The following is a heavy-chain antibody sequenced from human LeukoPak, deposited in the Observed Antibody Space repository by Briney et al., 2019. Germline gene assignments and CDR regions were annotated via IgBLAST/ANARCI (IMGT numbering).Heavy chain of an antibody. CDR1: GFTFSSYS. J-gene: IGHJ4*02. CDR3: ARGGGSYSGDY. V-gene: IGHV3-48*01. D-gene: IGHD1-26*01. Sequence: QPGGSLRLSCAASGFTFSSYSMNWVRQAPGKGLEWVSYISSSSSTIYYADSVKGRFTISRDNAKNSLYLQMNGLRAEDTAVYYCARGGGSYSGDYWGQGTLVTVSS. CDR2: ISSSSSTI.